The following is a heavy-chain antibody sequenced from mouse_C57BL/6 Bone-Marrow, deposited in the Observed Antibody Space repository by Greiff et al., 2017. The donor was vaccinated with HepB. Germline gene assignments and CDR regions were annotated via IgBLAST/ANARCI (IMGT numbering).Heavy chain of an antibody. CDR1: GYTFTDYE. J-gene: IGHJ2*01. D-gene: IGHD1-1*01. V-gene: IGHV1-15*01. CDR3: TSPRITTVVAKDY. Sequence: QVQLQQSGAELVRPGASVTLSCKASGYTFTDYEMHWVKQTPVHGLEWIGTIDPETGGTAYNQKFKGKAILTADKSSSTAYMELRSLTSEDSAVYYCTSPRITTVVAKDYWGQGTTLTVSS. CDR2: IDPETGGT.